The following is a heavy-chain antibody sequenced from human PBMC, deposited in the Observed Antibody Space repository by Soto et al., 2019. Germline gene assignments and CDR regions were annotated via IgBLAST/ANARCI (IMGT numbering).Heavy chain of an antibody. Sequence: SETLSLTCAVSGYSISSGYYWGWIRQPPGKGLEWIGSLYHSGDTYYNPSLKSRVTISVDTSKNQFSLKLSSVTATDTAMYYCAKTFCSSTSCYWADAFDVWGQGTIVTVSS. J-gene: IGHJ3*01. V-gene: IGHV4-38-2*01. D-gene: IGHD2-2*01. CDR2: LYHSGDT. CDR3: AKTFCSSTSCYWADAFDV. CDR1: GYSISSGYY.